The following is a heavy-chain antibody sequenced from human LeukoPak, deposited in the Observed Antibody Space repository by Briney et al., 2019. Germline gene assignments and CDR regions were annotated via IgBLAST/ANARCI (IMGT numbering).Heavy chain of an antibody. CDR1: GYPFISYD. J-gene: IGHJ4*02. D-gene: IGHD6-19*01. V-gene: IGHV1-8*01. CDR3: ARGRGYSNGWFEADDY. Sequence: GASLKVSCKASGYPFISYDINSVRQGPGQGLGWRGWMNPNSGNTGYAQRFQGRVTMTRNTSISTAYMEVSSLRSEDTAMYFCARGRGYSNGWFEADDYWGQGTLVTVSS. CDR2: MNPNSGNT.